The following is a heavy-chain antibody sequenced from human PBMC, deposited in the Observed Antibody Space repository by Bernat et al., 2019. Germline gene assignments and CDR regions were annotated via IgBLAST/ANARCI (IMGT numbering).Heavy chain of an antibody. CDR1: GFNIGSHW. J-gene: IGHJ5*02. D-gene: IGHD3-3*01. CDR3: ACHEWSLGVS. V-gene: IGHV3-7*03. Sequence: EVQLVESGGGLVQPGGSLSLSCAASGFNIGSHWMSWVRQAPGKGLEWVANIKPDGSVKNYVESVKGRFTISRDNAKNSLYLQMNSLRAEDTAVYYCACHEWSLGVSWGQGTLVTVTS. CDR2: IKPDGSVK.